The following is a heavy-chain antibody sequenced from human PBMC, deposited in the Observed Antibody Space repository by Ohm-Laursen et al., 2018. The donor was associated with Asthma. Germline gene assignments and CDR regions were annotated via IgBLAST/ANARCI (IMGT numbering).Heavy chain of an antibody. V-gene: IGHV4-31*03. D-gene: IGHD3-22*01. CDR1: GGSISSGGYY. Sequence: SDTLSLTCTVSGGSISSGGYYWSWIRQHPGKGLEWIGYIYYSGSTYYNPSLKSRVTISVDTSKNQFSLKLSSVTAADTAVYYCARGSWDYYDSSGNAFDIWGQGTMVTVSS. CDR3: ARGSWDYYDSSGNAFDI. CDR2: IYYSGST. J-gene: IGHJ3*02.